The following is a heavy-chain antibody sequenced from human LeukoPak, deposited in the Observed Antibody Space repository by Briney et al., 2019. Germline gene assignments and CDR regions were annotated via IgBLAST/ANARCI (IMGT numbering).Heavy chain of an antibody. CDR1: GFNFSIYA. J-gene: IGHJ4*02. CDR3: AKGAHSSGWIFDS. CDR2: LSGSGRST. D-gene: IGHD6-19*01. Sequence: GGSLRLSCAASGFNFSIYAMSWVRQGPGKGLGWVSGLSGSGRSTYYADSVKGRVTISRDNSNNTLFLQINSLRAEDTAVYYCAKGAHSSGWIFDSWGQGTLVTVSS. V-gene: IGHV3-23*01.